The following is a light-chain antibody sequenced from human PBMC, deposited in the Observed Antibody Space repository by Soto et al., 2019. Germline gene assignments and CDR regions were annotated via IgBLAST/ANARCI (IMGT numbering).Light chain of an antibody. J-gene: IGKJ1*01. CDR1: QTISNY. V-gene: IGKV1-5*03. Sequence: DIQMTRSPSTLSASVGDRVTITCRASQTISNYLAWYQQKPGKAPKFLIYAVSTLERGVPSRFTGAGSGTDFGLTISSLQPDDFATYYCQQYKSYPWTFGQGTKVEIK. CDR2: AVS. CDR3: QQYKSYPWT.